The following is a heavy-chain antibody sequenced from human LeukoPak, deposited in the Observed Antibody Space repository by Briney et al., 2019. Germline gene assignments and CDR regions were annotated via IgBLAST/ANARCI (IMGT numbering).Heavy chain of an antibody. CDR3: ARVDSGSACAS. CDR1: GFTLSSYS. D-gene: IGHD6-19*01. V-gene: IGHV3-64*01. J-gene: IGHJ1*01. CDR2: ISRNGRNT. Sequence: GGSLRLSCAASGFTLSSYSMHWVRQAPGKGLEFVSAISRNGRNTYYGNSVKGRFTISRDISKNTLHLQMGSLRPEDMAVYYCARVDSGSACASWGQGILVTVSS.